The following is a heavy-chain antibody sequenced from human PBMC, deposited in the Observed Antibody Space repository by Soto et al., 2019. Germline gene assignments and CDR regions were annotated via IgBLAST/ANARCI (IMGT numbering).Heavy chain of an antibody. D-gene: IGHD3-3*01. CDR1: GGSISSGGYY. CDR3: ARVPRDYDFWSGYPTYYYGMDV. J-gene: IGHJ6*02. CDR2: IYYSGST. V-gene: IGHV4-61*08. Sequence: SETLSLTCTVSGGSISSGGYYWSWIRQPPGKGLEWIGYIYYSGSTNYNPSLKSRVTISVDTSKNQFSLKLSSVTAADTAVYYCARVPRDYDFWSGYPTYYYGMDVWGQGTTVTVSS.